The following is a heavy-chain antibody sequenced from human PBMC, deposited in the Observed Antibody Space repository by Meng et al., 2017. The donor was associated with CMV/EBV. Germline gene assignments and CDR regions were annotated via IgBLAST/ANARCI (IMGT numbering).Heavy chain of an antibody. CDR3: ARLALLSEAYYYGSGSYAPPGMDV. J-gene: IGHJ6*02. CDR2: IYYSGST. CDR1: GGSISSYY. V-gene: IGHV4-59*01. D-gene: IGHD3-10*01. Sequence: SETLSLTCTVSGGSISSYYWSWIRQPPGKGLEWIGYIYYSGSTNYNPSLKSRVTISVDTSKNQFPLKLSSVTAADTAVYYCARLALLSEAYYYGSGSYAPPGMDVWGQGTTVTVSS.